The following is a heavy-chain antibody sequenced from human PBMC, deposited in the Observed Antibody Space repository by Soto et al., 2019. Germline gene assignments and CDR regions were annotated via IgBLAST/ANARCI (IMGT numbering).Heavy chain of an antibody. D-gene: IGHD1-26*01. CDR1: GFTFSDYG. Sequence: EVQLVESGGGLVQPGGSLRLSCAASGFTFSDYGVTWVRQATGKGREWISYISSGRDTIYYADSVKGRCTISRDDAKETLFLQMNSLRDEDTAVYYCTRVSRTWEDDYWGRGTLVTVSS. J-gene: IGHJ4*02. CDR3: TRVSRTWEDDY. V-gene: IGHV3-48*02. CDR2: ISSGRDTI.